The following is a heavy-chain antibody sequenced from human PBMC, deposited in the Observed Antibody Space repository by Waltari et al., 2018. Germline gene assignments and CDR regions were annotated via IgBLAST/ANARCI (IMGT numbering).Heavy chain of an antibody. CDR3: ARDRGRGLYLDS. CDR2: VLRDGRT. V-gene: IGHV4-4*02. Sequence: QLQLQESGPGLVKPSGTLSPTCAVSGDSTNNWWSWVRQPPGKGLEWIGQVLRDGRTNYNPSCASRVTMSIDTSNYQFSLRVASVTAADTAVYYCARDRGRGLYLDSWGPGILVTVSP. CDR1: GDSTNNW. J-gene: IGHJ4*02. D-gene: IGHD2-15*01.